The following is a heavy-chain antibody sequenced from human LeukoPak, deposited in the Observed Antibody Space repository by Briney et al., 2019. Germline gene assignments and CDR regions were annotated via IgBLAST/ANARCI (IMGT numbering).Heavy chain of an antibody. D-gene: IGHD6-6*01. V-gene: IGHV4-39*07. J-gene: IGHJ4*02. CDR1: GGSISSSYS. CDR2: IYYSGST. Sequence: KPSETLSLTCNVSGGSISSSYSWGWIRQPPGKGLEWIGNIYYSGSTYYNPSLKSRVTISVDTSKNQFSLKLSSVTAADTAVYYCARGSWQLAEEVYWGQGTLVTVSS. CDR3: ARGSWQLAEEVY.